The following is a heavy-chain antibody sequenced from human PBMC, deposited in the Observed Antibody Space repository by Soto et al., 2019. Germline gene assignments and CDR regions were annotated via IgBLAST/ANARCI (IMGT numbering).Heavy chain of an antibody. V-gene: IGHV3-74*01. Sequence: HPGGSLRLSCAASGFTFSSYWMHWVRQAPGKGLVWVSRIKGDGSSTRYADSVKGRFSISRDNAKNTLYLQMNSLRAEDTAVYYCARDLSVAPYWGQGTQVTVSS. CDR2: IKGDGSST. CDR1: GFTFSSYW. CDR3: ARDLSVAPY. J-gene: IGHJ4*02. D-gene: IGHD2-15*01.